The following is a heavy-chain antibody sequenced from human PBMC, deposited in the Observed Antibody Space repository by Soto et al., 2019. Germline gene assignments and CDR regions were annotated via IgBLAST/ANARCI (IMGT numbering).Heavy chain of an antibody. CDR2: ISGSGGST. J-gene: IGHJ4*02. Sequence: SGGSLRLSCAASGFTFSSYAMSWVRQAPGKGLEWVSVISGSGGSTYYADSVKGRFTISRDNSKDTLYLQMNSLRAEGTAVYYCATFSPRYSSRLKAYYFDYWGQGTLVTVSS. CDR3: ATFSPRYSSRLKAYYFDY. D-gene: IGHD6-19*01. CDR1: GFTFSSYA. V-gene: IGHV3-23*01.